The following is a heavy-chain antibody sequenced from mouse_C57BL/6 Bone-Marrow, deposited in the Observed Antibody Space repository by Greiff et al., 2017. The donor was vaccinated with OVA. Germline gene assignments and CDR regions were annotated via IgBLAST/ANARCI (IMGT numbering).Heavy chain of an antibody. CDR2: IDPETGAT. V-gene: IGHV14-4*01. Sequence: VPLQQSGAELVRPGASVKLSCTASGFNINVDFLPWVKPSPYPGLAWIGWIDPETGATESASKFQGKATITADTSSNTAYLQLSSLTSEDTAVYYCTTGDYWFAYWGQGTLVTVSA. CDR1: GFNINVDF. D-gene: IGHD2-13*01. CDR3: TTGDYWFAY. J-gene: IGHJ3*01.